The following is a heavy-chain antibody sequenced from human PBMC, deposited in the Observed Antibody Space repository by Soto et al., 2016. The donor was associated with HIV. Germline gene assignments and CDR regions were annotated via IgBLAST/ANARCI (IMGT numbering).Heavy chain of an antibody. V-gene: IGHV4-61*01. CDR1: GDSVSRDSFY. D-gene: IGHD2-15*01. CDR3: ARDTARSMVTAGMDV. J-gene: IGHJ6*02. Sequence: QVQLQESGPGLVKPSETLTLTCTVFGDSVSRDSFYWSWIRQSPGKGLEWIGYIYYGGSTNYNPSLKSRITISLDTSKNQFSLKVTSVTAADTAVYYCARDTARSMVTAGMDVWGQGTSGHRLF. CDR2: IYYGGST.